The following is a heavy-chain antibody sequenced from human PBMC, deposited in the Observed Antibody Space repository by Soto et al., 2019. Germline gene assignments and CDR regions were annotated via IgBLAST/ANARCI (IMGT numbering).Heavy chain of an antibody. J-gene: IGHJ3*02. D-gene: IGHD5-18*01. CDR2: IKQDGSEK. V-gene: IGHV3-7*01. CDR3: ARSSTKWIQLFSEGFDI. Sequence: GGSLRLSCAASGFTFSSYWMSWVRQAPGKGLEWVANIKQDGSEKYYVDSVKGRFTISRDNAKNSLYLQMNSLRAEDTAVYYCARSSTKWIQLFSEGFDIWGQGTMVTVSS. CDR1: GFTFSSYW.